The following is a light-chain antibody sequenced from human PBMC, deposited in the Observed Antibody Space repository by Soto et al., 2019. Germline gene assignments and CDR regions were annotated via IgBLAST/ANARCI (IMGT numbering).Light chain of an antibody. J-gene: IGKJ1*01. V-gene: IGKV3-20*01. CDR1: QRVSARY. CDR3: QHYVYPQWT. CDR2: GAS. Sequence: EIVMTQSPATLSVSPGERATLSCRASQRVSARYLSLYHQKPGQAPRLLIFGASDRATVIPDIFSVSGSGTDFTLTIDRLEPEYFAVYFCQHYVYPQWTFGPGTKVDI.